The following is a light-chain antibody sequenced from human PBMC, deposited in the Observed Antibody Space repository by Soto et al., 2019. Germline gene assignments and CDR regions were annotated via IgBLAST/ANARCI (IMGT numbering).Light chain of an antibody. J-gene: IGKJ1*01. CDR3: QQYSNYQRT. CDR1: QSISDW. CDR2: KSS. V-gene: IGKV1-5*03. Sequence: DIQMTQSPSTLSASIGDRVTITCRASQSISDWLAWYQQKPGKAPKVLIYKSSILESGVPSRFSGSGSGTEFTLTISSLQPADFATYCSQQYSNYQRTFGQGTKVDIK.